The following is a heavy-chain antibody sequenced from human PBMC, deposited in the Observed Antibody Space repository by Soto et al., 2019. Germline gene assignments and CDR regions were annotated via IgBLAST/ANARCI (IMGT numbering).Heavy chain of an antibody. CDR1: GDSISSGNKY. J-gene: IGHJ6*02. V-gene: IGHV4-30-4*01. Sequence: SETLSLTCTVSGDSISSGNKYWSWIRQPPGKGLEWIGYVFSSGTTYYNPSLKGRVSISLDASENQFSLNVASMTDADSAVYYCARVPSPFDYFYAIEVWGQGTTVTSP. D-gene: IGHD3-16*01. CDR2: VFSSGTT. CDR3: ARVPSPFDYFYAIEV.